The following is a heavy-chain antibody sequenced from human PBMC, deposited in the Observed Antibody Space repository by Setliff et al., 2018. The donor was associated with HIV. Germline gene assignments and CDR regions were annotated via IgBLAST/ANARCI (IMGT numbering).Heavy chain of an antibody. J-gene: IGHJ6*02. V-gene: IGHV3-74*01. D-gene: IGHD3-10*01. CDR1: GFTFSNYW. CDR2: INEDGSST. CDR3: ARGVRGVVNGMDV. Sequence: GSLRLSCVVSGFTFSNYWMNWVRQAPGKGLVWVSRINEDGSSTSYADSVKGRFTISRDNAKNTLYLQMNSLRAEDTAVYYCARGVRGVVNGMDVWGQGTTVTVSS.